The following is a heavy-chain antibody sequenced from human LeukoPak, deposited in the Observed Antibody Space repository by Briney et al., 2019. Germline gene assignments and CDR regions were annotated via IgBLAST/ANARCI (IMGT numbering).Heavy chain of an antibody. D-gene: IGHD3-3*01. CDR3: ARGITPLPPSYDFWSGYYSSTYYYYYGMDV. CDR2: IYPGDSDT. CDR1: GYSFTSYW. J-gene: IGHJ6*02. Sequence: GESLKISCKGSGYSFTSYWIGWVRQMPGKGLEWMGIIYPGDSDTRYSPSFQGQVTISADKSISTAYLQWSSLKASDPAMYYCARGITPLPPSYDFWSGYYSSTYYYYYGMDVWGQGTTVTVSS. V-gene: IGHV5-51*01.